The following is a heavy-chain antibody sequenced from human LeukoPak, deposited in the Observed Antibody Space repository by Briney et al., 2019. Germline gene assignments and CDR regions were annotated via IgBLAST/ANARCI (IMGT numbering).Heavy chain of an antibody. V-gene: IGHV1-18*01. D-gene: IGHD2-15*01. CDR3: ARVECSGGSCYGFY. J-gene: IGHJ4*02. Sequence: ASVKVSRKASGYTFTSYGISWVRQAPGQGLEWMGWISAYNGNTNYAQRLQGRVTMTTDTSTSTAYMELRSLRSDDTAVYYCARVECSGGSCYGFYWGQGTLVTVSS. CDR2: ISAYNGNT. CDR1: GYTFTSYG.